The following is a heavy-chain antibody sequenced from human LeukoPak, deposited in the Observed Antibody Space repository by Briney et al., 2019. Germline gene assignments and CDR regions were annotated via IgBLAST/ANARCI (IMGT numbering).Heavy chain of an antibody. CDR1: G. J-gene: IGHJ4*02. V-gene: IGHV3-30*18. D-gene: IGHD6-6*01. CDR3: AKGQLAYDY. Sequence: GMHWVRQAPGKGLEWVAVISYDGSNKYYADSVKGRFTISRDNSKNTLYLQMNSLRAEDTAVYYCAKGQLAYDYWGQGTLVTVSS. CDR2: ISYDGSNK.